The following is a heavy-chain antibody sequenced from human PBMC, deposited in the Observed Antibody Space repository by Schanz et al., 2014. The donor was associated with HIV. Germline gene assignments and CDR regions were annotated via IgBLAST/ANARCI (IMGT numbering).Heavy chain of an antibody. CDR3: ARERYYSSGYFDLHYYYGIDV. CDR1: GGSFSSYA. D-gene: IGHD3-22*01. CDR2: IIPIFATA. J-gene: IGHJ6*02. Sequence: QVQLVQSGAEVKKPGSSVKVSCKASGGSFSSYAINWVRQAPGQGLEWMGTIIPIFATADSAQKFQGRLTITADDSTSTAYMELSSLRSEDTAMYYCARERYYSSGYFDLHYYYGIDVWGQGTTVTVSS. V-gene: IGHV1-69*18.